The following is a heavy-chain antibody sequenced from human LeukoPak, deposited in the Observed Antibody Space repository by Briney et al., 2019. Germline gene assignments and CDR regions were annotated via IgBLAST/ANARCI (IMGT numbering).Heavy chain of an antibody. CDR3: AKDPPRGYSYGYRDY. J-gene: IGHJ4*02. V-gene: IGHV3-23*01. D-gene: IGHD5-18*01. Sequence: GGSLRLSCAASGFTFSSYAMSWVRQAPGKGLEWVSGISGSGGSTYYADSVKGRFTISRDNSKNTLYLQMNSLRVEDTAVYYCAKDPPRGYSYGYRDYWGQGTLVTVSS. CDR2: ISGSGGST. CDR1: GFTFSSYA.